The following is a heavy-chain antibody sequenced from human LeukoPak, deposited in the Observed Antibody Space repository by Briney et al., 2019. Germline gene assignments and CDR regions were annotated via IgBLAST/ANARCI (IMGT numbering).Heavy chain of an antibody. V-gene: IGHV3-15*01. CDR1: GFPFSNAW. D-gene: IGHD6-19*01. Sequence: KSGGSLTLPCAPSGFPFSNAWMSWVPQAPGKGLEWVGRIKSTTDGGTTDYAAPVKGRFSISRDDSRNTVFLQMNSLKTEDTAVYYCTTFHSSGWYYFDYWGQGTLVTVSS. CDR2: IKSTTDGGTT. CDR3: TTFHSSGWYYFDY. J-gene: IGHJ4*02.